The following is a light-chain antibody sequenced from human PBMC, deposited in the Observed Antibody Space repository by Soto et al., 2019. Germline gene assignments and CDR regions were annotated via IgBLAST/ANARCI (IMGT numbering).Light chain of an antibody. J-gene: IGKJ4*01. CDR1: QSIGTI. CDR2: KTS. V-gene: IGKV3-15*01. CDR3: QQYAGWPLT. Sequence: EVVMTQSPATVSVSPGERTSLSCRASQSIGTILGWYQQKPGQAPRLLISKTSTRATGVPARFSGSGSGTEFTLTISSLQSEDIAVYYCQQYAGWPLTFGGGTKVDIK.